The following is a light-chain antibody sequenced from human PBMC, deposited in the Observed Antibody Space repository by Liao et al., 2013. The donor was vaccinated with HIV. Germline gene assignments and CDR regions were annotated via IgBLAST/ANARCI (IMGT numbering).Light chain of an antibody. J-gene: IGLJ2*01. CDR2: QDN. CDR1: KLNDKY. CDR3: QAWDSSAAI. V-gene: IGLV3-1*01. Sequence: SYELTQPPSVSVSPGQTASITCSGDKLNDKYVYWYQQKPGQSPLMVIYQDNKRPSGIPERFSGSSSGNTATLTIAGTQALDEADYYCQAWDSSAAIFGGGTRLTVL.